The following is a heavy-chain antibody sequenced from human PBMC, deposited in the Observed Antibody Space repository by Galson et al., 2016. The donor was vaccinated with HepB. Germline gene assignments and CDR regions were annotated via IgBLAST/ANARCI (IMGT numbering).Heavy chain of an antibody. CDR3: ARQNGDYLLDS. Sequence: SETLSLTCTVSGDSISSGSYHWGWIRQPPGKGLEWIGSLYHTGITFYNPSLKSRVTISVDTSKNQLSLLLNSVTAADTAVYHCARQNGDYLLDSWGQGTLVIVSS. CDR2: LYHTGIT. D-gene: IGHD4-17*01. V-gene: IGHV4-39*01. J-gene: IGHJ4*02. CDR1: GDSISSGSYH.